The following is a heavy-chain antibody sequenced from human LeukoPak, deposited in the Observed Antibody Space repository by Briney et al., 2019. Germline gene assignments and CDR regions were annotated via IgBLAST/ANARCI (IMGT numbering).Heavy chain of an antibody. CDR3: ARGGASAAARRFDP. D-gene: IGHD6-13*01. V-gene: IGHV4-61*02. CDR1: GGSISSGSYY. J-gene: IGHJ5*02. Sequence: SETLSLTCTVSGGSISSGSYYWSWIRQPAGKGLEWIGRIYTSGSTNYNPSLKSRVTISVDTSKNQFSLKLSSVTAADTAVYYCARGGASAAARRFDPWGQGTLVTVSS. CDR2: IYTSGST.